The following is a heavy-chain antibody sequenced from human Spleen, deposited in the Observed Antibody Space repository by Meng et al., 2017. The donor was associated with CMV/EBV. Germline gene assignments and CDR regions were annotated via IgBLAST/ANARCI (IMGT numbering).Heavy chain of an antibody. CDR2: ISKSSSYI. V-gene: IGHV3-21*06. CDR1: GFTFNLYS. J-gene: IGHJ6*02. CDR3: TRFLSPAAYYGMDV. Sequence: GESLKISCAASGFTFNLYSMNWVRQALGKGLEWVSSISKSSSYIYYADSLKDRFTISRDNAKNSLFLQMHSLRAEDTAVYYCTRFLSPAAYYGMDVWGQGTTVTVSS. D-gene: IGHD2-2*01.